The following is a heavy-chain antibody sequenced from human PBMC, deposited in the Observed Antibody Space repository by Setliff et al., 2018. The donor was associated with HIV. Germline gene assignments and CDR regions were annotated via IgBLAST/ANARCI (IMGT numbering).Heavy chain of an antibody. V-gene: IGHV4-4*07. D-gene: IGHD6-13*01. J-gene: IGHJ5*02. CDR3: ARESFAVGTRWFDP. CDR2: ININDDT. Sequence: SETLSLTCTVSGDSMNEYYWKWIRQPAGKALEWIGSININDDTYFKHTLRSRVSMSIDTSKNQYSLKLESMTAAATAIYYCARESFAVGTRWFDPWGQGTLVTVSS. CDR1: GDSMNEYY.